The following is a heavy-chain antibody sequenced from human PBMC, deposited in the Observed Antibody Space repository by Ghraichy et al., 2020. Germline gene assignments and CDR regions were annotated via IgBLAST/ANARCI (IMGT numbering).Heavy chain of an antibody. Sequence: GGSLRLSCAASGFTFSSFAMNWVRQAPGKGLEWVSAISGRGGVAYYAGSVTGRFTISRDNSRNTLYLQMNSLRAEDTAIYYCAKDLWVGDNYYPCGMDVWGPGTTVTVSS. CDR2: ISGRGGVA. D-gene: IGHD3-10*01. CDR1: GFTFSSFA. CDR3: AKDLWVGDNYYPCGMDV. V-gene: IGHV3-23*01. J-gene: IGHJ6*02.